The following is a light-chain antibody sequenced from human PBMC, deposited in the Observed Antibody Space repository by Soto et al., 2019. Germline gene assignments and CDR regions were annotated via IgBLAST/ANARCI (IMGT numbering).Light chain of an antibody. CDR2: DNN. CDR1: SSNIGNNY. J-gene: IGLJ1*01. CDR3: GTWDSSLDLYV. Sequence: QSVLTQPPSVSAAPGQKVTISCSGSSSNIGNNYVSWYQQLPGTAPKLLIYDNNKRPSGIPDRFSGSKSGTSATLGITGLQTGDEADYYCGTWDSSLDLYVVGTGTKVTVL. V-gene: IGLV1-51*01.